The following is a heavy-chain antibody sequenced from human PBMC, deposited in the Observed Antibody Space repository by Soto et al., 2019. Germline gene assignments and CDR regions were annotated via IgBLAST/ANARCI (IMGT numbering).Heavy chain of an antibody. CDR3: ARSYMIAAPPFYYYYYGMDV. Sequence: SETLSLTCTVSGGSISSYYWSWIRQPPGKGLEWIGYIYYSGSTNYNPSLKSRVTISVDTSKNQFSLKLSSVTAADTAVYYCARSYMIAAPPFYYYYYGMDVWGQGTAVTVSS. D-gene: IGHD6-6*01. CDR2: IYYSGST. J-gene: IGHJ6*02. V-gene: IGHV4-59*01. CDR1: GGSISSYY.